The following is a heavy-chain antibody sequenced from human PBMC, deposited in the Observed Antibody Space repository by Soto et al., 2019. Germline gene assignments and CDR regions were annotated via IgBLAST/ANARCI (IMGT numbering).Heavy chain of an antibody. D-gene: IGHD6-6*01. CDR3: ARMIVGYSSSSHYFDY. J-gene: IGHJ4*02. Sequence: QVTLKESGPVLVKPTETLTLTCTVSGFSLSNARMGVSWIRQPPGKVLEWLAHLFSNDEKSYSTSLKIRITIPKDTSKSQVVLSMTNMDPVDTATYYCARMIVGYSSSSHYFDYWGQGTLVTVSS. CDR1: GFSLSNARMG. V-gene: IGHV2-26*01. CDR2: LFSNDEK.